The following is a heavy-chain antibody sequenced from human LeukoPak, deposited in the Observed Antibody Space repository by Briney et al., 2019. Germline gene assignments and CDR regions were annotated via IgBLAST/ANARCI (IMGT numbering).Heavy chain of an antibody. CDR2: IYYSGGT. D-gene: IGHD5-24*01. Sequence: SETLSLTCTVSGGSISSGGYYWSWLRQHPGTGLEWLGYIYYSGGTYYNPSLKSRVTISVDTSKNQFSLKLSSVTAADTAVYYCARTISSEMATISGFYFDYWGQGTLVTVSS. CDR3: ARTISSEMATISGFYFDY. V-gene: IGHV4-31*03. CDR1: GGSISSGGYY. J-gene: IGHJ4*02.